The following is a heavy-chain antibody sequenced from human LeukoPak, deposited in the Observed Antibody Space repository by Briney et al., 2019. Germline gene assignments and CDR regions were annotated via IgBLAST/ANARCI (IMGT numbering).Heavy chain of an antibody. Sequence: PSETLSLTCAVYGGSFSGYYWSWIRQPPGKGLEWIGEINHSGSTNYNPSLKSRVTISVDTSKNQFSLKLSSVTAADTAVYYCARGVGIWSGYYISHAIDYWGQGTLVTVSS. D-gene: IGHD3-3*01. J-gene: IGHJ4*02. V-gene: IGHV4-34*01. CDR3: ARGVGIWSGYYISHAIDY. CDR2: INHSGST. CDR1: GGSFSGYY.